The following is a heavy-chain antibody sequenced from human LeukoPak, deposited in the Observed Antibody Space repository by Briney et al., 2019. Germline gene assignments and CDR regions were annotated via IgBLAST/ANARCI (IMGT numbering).Heavy chain of an antibody. CDR2: INIKSGGT. CDR1: GYSFTDYY. D-gene: IGHD5-24*01. Sequence: SVRVSCKTSGYSFTDYYIHWVRQAPGQGLERMGWINIKSGGTSSARKFQGRVTMTRDPSITTDYMDMAWLTPEAQAIYFFAKEDVRDAGTSLIGSWGQGTLVTVSS. CDR3: AKEDVRDAGTSLIGS. V-gene: IGHV1-2*02. J-gene: IGHJ4*02.